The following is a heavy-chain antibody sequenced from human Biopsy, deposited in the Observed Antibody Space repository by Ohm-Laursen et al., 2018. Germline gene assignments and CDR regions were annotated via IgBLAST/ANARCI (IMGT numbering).Heavy chain of an antibody. CDR3: ARDSGILNYGNFKYYHYYGMDV. J-gene: IGHJ6*02. Sequence: TLSLTCSVSGGSFTGHYWTWIRQPPGRGLEWIGHIYYSVMTNYNPSLQSRVSISVDTSRNQVSLTLSSVTAADTAVYYCARDSGILNYGNFKYYHYYGMDVWGRGTLVTVSS. CDR2: IYYSVMT. D-gene: IGHD4-11*01. V-gene: IGHV4-59*11. CDR1: GGSFTGHY.